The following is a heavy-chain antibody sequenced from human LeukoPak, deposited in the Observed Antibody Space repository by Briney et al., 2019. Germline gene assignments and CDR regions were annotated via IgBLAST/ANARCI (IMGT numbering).Heavy chain of an antibody. Sequence: PSETLSLTCAVYGGSFSGYYWSWIRQPPGKGPEWIGEINHSGSTNYNPSLKSRVTISVDTSKNQFSLKLSSVTAADTAVYYCARDLVRYDSSGYSYYYGMDVWGQGTTVTVSS. CDR1: GGSFSGYY. D-gene: IGHD3-22*01. CDR2: INHSGST. J-gene: IGHJ6*02. V-gene: IGHV4-34*01. CDR3: ARDLVRYDSSGYSYYYGMDV.